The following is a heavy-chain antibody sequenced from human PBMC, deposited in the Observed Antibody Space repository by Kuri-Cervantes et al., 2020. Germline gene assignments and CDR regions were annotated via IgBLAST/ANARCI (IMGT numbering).Heavy chain of an antibody. CDR2: ITRGGGST. CDR3: ARNYGDYVAYWYFDL. J-gene: IGHJ2*01. Sequence: GESLKISCAASGITFSSYDMGWVRQAPGKGLEWVSSITRGGGSTFYADSLKGRFTISRDNSKSTLYLQMNSLRAEDTAVYYCARNYGDYVAYWYFDLWGRGTLVTVSS. D-gene: IGHD4-17*01. V-gene: IGHV3-23*01. CDR1: GITFSSYD.